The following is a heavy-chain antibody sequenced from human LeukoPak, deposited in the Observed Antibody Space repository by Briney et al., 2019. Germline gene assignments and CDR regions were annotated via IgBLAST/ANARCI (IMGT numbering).Heavy chain of an antibody. D-gene: IGHD3-22*01. Sequence: SETLSLTCTFCGGSVSRFYWGWIRQPAGKGLEWIGRIYTSGSTNYNPSLKSRVTMSVDTSKNQFSLRLSSVTAADTAVYYCARDRYYYDTSGPPLDIWDQGTMVTVSS. CDR1: GGSVSRFY. CDR3: ARDRYYYDTSGPPLDI. V-gene: IGHV4-4*07. CDR2: IYTSGST. J-gene: IGHJ3*02.